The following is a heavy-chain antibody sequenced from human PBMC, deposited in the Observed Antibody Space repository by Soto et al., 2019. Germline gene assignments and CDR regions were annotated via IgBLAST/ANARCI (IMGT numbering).Heavy chain of an antibody. V-gene: IGHV4-59*08. CDR2: IYYSGST. CDR1: GGSISSYY. Sequence: SETLSLTCTVSGGSISSYYWSWIRQPPGKGLEWIGYIYYSGSTNYNPSLKSRVTISVDTSKNQFSLKLSSVTAAGTAVYYCAREAFSAGAKYYYYYYMDVWGKGTTVTVSS. D-gene: IGHD6-13*01. CDR3: AREAFSAGAKYYYYYYMDV. J-gene: IGHJ6*03.